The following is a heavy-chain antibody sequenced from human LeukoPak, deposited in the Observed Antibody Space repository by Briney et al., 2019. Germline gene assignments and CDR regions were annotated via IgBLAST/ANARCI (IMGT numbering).Heavy chain of an antibody. CDR3: ASRKLGNDY. V-gene: IGHV4-38-2*02. Sequence: SETLSLTCTVSGYSISSGYYWGWIRQPPGKGLEWIGSIYHSGSTYYNPSLKSRVTISVDTSKSQFSLKLSSVTAAATAVYYCASRKLGNDYWGQGTLVTVSS. J-gene: IGHJ4*02. CDR1: GYSISSGYY. D-gene: IGHD7-27*01. CDR2: IYHSGST.